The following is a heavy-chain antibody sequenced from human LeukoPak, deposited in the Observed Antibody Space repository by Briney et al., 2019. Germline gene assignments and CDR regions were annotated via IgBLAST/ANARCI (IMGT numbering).Heavy chain of an antibody. CDR1: GFTFSSYS. Sequence: PGGSLRLSCAASGFTFSSYSMNWVRQAPGKGLEWVPSISSSSSYIYYADSVKGRFTISRDNAKNSLYLQMNSLRAEDTAVYYCARLNRYSSSWYWSSDYYYGMDVWGQGTTVTVSS. CDR2: ISSSSSYI. CDR3: ARLNRYSSSWYWSSDYYYGMDV. V-gene: IGHV3-21*01. D-gene: IGHD6-13*01. J-gene: IGHJ6*02.